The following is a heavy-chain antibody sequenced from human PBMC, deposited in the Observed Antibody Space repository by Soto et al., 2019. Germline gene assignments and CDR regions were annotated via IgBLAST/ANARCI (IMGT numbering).Heavy chain of an antibody. CDR2: IIPIFGTA. CDR1: GGTFSSYA. J-gene: IGHJ4*02. D-gene: IGHD2-8*01. V-gene: IGHV1-69*12. CDR3: ARAKRIVLRETSFDY. Sequence: QVQLVQSGAEVKKPGSSVKVSCKASGGTFSSYAISWVRQAPGQGLEWMGGIIPIFGTANYAQKFQGRVTITADESTSTAYMELSSMRSEDTAVYYCARAKRIVLRETSFDYWGQGTLVTGSS.